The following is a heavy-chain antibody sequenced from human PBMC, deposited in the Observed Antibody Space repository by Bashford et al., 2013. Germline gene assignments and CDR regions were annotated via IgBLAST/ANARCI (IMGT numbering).Heavy chain of an antibody. J-gene: IGHJ4*02. CDR2: IYYSGST. V-gene: IGHV4-31*03. Sequence: SETLSLTCTVSGGSISSGGLSWHWIRQVPGKGLEWIGYIYYSGSTYYNPSLKSRVTISVDTSKNQFSLKLSSVTAADTAVYYCATNSRVWYVGLFDSWGQGTLVTVSS. CDR1: GGSISSGGLS. CDR3: ATNSRVWYVGLFDS. D-gene: IGHD6-19*01.